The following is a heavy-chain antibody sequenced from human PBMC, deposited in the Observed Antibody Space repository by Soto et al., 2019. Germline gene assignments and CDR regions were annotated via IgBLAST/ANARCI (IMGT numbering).Heavy chain of an antibody. V-gene: IGHV3-30-3*01. CDR1: GFTFSNYA. CDR2: ISYDGNNE. D-gene: IGHD5-12*01. CDR3: ARDPHRSGHSGYGYCDY. J-gene: IGHJ4*02. Sequence: QVQLVESGGGVVQPGRSLRLSCAASGFTFSNYAMHWVRQVPGKGLEWVSVISYDGNNEYYADSVKGRFTISRDDSKNTLYLQINSLRGEDTAVYYCARDPHRSGHSGYGYCDYWGQGTLVTVPS.